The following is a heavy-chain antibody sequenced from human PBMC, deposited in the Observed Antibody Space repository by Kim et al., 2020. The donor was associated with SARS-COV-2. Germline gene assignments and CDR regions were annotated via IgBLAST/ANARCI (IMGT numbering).Heavy chain of an antibody. D-gene: IGHD4-17*01. Sequence: IYEQKLQGRVTMTEDTSTDTAYMELSSLGSEDTAVYYCATEIVTVGAFDIWGQGTMVTVSS. CDR3: ATEIVTVGAFDI. J-gene: IGHJ3*02. V-gene: IGHV1-24*01.